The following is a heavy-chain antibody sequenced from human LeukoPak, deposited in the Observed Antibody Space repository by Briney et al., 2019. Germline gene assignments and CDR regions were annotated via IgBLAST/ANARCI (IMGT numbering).Heavy chain of an antibody. D-gene: IGHD3-22*01. CDR2: ISSSSSYI. CDR3: ARDSYDSSGYFNWFDP. J-gene: IGHJ5*02. CDR1: GFTFSSYS. V-gene: IGHV3-21*01. Sequence: GVSLRLSCAASGFTFSSYSMNWVRQAPGKGLEWVSSISSSSSYIYYADSVKGRFTISRDNAKNSLYLQMNSLRAEDTAVYYCARDSYDSSGYFNWFDPWGQGTLVTVSS.